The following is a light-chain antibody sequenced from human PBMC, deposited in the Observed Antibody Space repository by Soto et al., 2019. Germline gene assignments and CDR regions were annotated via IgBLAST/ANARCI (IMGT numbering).Light chain of an antibody. J-gene: IGLJ2*01. CDR2: EVS. V-gene: IGLV2-8*01. Sequence: QSVLTQPPSASGSPGQSVTISCTGTSSDVGGYNYVSWYQQHPGKAPKLMIYEVSKRPSGVPDRFSGSKSGNTASLTVSGLQAEDEADYYCSSYAGSNNLVVFGGGTQLNVL. CDR1: SSDVGGYNY. CDR3: SSYAGSNNLVV.